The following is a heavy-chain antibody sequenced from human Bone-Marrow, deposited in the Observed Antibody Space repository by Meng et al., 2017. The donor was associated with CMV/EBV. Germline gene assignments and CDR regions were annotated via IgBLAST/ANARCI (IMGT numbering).Heavy chain of an antibody. D-gene: IGHD1-26*01. CDR2: INPNSGGT. CDR1: GYTFTGYY. Sequence: ASVKVSCKASGYTFTGYYMYWVRQAPGQGLEWMGWINPNSGGTNYAQKFQGRVTMTTDTSTNTAYMELRSLRSDDTAVYYCARDAVGATAHRGFYYYYYGMDVWGQGTTVTVSS. V-gene: IGHV1-2*02. CDR3: ARDAVGATAHRGFYYYYYGMDV. J-gene: IGHJ6*02.